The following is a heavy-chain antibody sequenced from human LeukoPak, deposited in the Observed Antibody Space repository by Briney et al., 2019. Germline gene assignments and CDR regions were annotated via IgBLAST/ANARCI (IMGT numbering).Heavy chain of an antibody. J-gene: IGHJ4*02. CDR1: GFIFTKYW. D-gene: IGHD2/OR15-2a*01. Sequence: GGSLRLSCAASGFIFTKYWMHWVRQAPGKGLVWVSHVNSDGSATSYADSVKGRFTISRDNAKNTVFLHMNSLRVEDTAVYYCTSFYETNWGQGTLVTVSS. CDR3: TSFYETN. CDR2: VNSDGSAT. V-gene: IGHV3-74*01.